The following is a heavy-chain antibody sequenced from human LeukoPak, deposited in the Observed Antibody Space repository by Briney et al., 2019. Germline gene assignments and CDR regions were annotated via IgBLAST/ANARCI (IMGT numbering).Heavy chain of an antibody. CDR1: GGSFSGYY. D-gene: IGHD3-10*01. V-gene: IGHV4-34*01. CDR2: INHSGST. Sequence: PSGTLSLTCAVYGGSFSGYYWSWIRQPPGKGLEWIGEINHSGSTNYNPSLKSRVTISVDTSKNQFSLKLSSVTAADTAVYYCARGRLLWFGEARYYYYGMDVWGQGTTVTVSS. J-gene: IGHJ6*02. CDR3: ARGRLLWFGEARYYYYGMDV.